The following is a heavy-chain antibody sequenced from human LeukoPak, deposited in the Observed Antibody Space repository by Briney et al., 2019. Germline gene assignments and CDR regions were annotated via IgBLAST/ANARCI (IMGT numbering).Heavy chain of an antibody. CDR2: INPSGGST. Sequence: GASVKVSCKASGYTFTSYYMHWVRQAPGQGLEWMGIINPSGGSTSYAQKFQGRVTMTRDTSTSTVYMELSSLRSEDTAVYYCARDKITDLHDYSNMRLDYYYYGMDVWGQGTTVTVSS. V-gene: IGHV1-46*01. CDR1: GYTFTSYY. D-gene: IGHD4-11*01. J-gene: IGHJ6*02. CDR3: ARDKITDLHDYSNMRLDYYYYGMDV.